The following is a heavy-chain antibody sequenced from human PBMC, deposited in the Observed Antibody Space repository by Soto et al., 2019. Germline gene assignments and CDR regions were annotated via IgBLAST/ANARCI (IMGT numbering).Heavy chain of an antibody. CDR3: SRNTSGRQGSTLDI. J-gene: IGHJ3*02. CDR2: ISGSGSVT. D-gene: IGHD6-19*01. V-gene: IGHV3-23*01. Sequence: VGSLRLSCAASGSTFSSSAMTWVRQAPGKGLEWVSAISGSGSVTYYTSSVRGRFTISRDNSRNTLYLQMNNLRAEDTAVYYCSRNTSGRQGSTLDIWGQGTMVTVSS. CDR1: GSTFSSSA.